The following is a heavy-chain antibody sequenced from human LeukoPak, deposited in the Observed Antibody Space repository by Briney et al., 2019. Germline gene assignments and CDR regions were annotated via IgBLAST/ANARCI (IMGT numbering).Heavy chain of an antibody. J-gene: IGHJ4*02. CDR1: GFTVSSNS. D-gene: IGHD3-22*01. CDR3: ARRAGDYSHPYDY. V-gene: IGHV3-53*01. CDR2: IYSGGNT. Sequence: PGGSLRLSCTVSGFTVSSNSMSWVRQAPGKGLEWVSFIYSGGNTHYSDSVKGRFTISRDNSKNTLSLQMNSLRAEDTAVYYCARRAGDYSHPYDYWGQGTLVTVSS.